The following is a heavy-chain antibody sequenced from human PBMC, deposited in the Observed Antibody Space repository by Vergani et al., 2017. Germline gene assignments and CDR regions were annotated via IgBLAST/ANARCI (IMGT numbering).Heavy chain of an antibody. V-gene: IGHV3-23*01. CDR1: GFTFSSYV. J-gene: IGHJ5*02. CDR2: ISGRCSGT. D-gene: IGHD6-19*01. CDR3: ARGYNSDWIWSWFDP. Sequence: EVQLLESGGGLVQPGGSLRLSCAASGFTFSSYVMSWVRQAPGKGREWVSRISGRCSGTYYEDSVKGRFTISRDNYKNTLYLDMNSLRAEDTAVYYCARGYNSDWIWSWFDPWGQGTLVTVSA.